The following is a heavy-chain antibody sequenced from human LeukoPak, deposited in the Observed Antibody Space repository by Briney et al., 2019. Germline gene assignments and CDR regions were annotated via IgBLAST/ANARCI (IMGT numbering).Heavy chain of an antibody. V-gene: IGHV1-2*06. CDR2: INPNTGAT. Sequence: ASVKVSCKASGYTFTDYFMHWVRQAPGQGLEWMGRINPNTGATNYAPKFQGRVTMTRDTSISTAYMEVTRLTSDDTAVYFCATGDPPLHGDYYLNPTINWFDPWGQGTPVTVSS. J-gene: IGHJ5*02. CDR3: ATGDPPLHGDYYLNPTINWFDP. D-gene: IGHD4-17*01. CDR1: GYTFTDYF.